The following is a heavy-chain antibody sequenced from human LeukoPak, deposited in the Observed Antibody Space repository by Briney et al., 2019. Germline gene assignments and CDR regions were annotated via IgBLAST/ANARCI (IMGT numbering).Heavy chain of an antibody. CDR3: AREGGDPRWLDP. V-gene: IGHV4-4*07. CDR1: GGSISTVY. Sequence: PSETLSLPCTMSGGSISTVYRGCLRHRAGKGLEWIGRINKSGSTNYNPSLRSRVSMSVDRSKNQFSVTLSSVTAADTAVYFCAREGGDPRWLDPWGQGTLVTVSS. CDR2: INKSGST. J-gene: IGHJ5*02. D-gene: IGHD6-25*01.